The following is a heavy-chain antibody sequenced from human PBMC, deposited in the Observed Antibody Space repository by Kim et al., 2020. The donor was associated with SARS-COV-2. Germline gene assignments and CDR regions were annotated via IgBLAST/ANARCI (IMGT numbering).Heavy chain of an antibody. Sequence: SGPTLVKPTQNLTLTCTFFGFSLSTSGVGVGWIRQPPGKALEWLALNYWDDDKRYSPSLKSRLTITKDTSKKQVVLTMTNMDHEDTATYYCAHLLSNSHPLTWGQGTMVTVSS. V-gene: IGHV2-5*02. D-gene: IGHD3-9*01. J-gene: IGHJ3*01. CDR1: GFSLSTSGVG. CDR3: AHLLSNSHPLT. CDR2: NYWDDDK.